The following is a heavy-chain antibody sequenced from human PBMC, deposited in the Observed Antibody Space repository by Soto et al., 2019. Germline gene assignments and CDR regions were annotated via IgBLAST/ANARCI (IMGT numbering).Heavy chain of an antibody. CDR1: GFTFSSYA. CDR2: ISGSGGST. D-gene: IGHD2-8*01. V-gene: IGHV3-23*01. CDR3: AKVGRYCTKGVCYKMGILDY. Sequence: PGGSLRLSCAASGFTFSSYAMSWVRQAPGKGLEWVSAISGSGGSTYYADSVKGRFTTSRDNSKNTLYLQMNSLRAEDTAVYYCAKVGRYCTKGVCYKMGILDYGGQGPLVTVPS. J-gene: IGHJ4*02.